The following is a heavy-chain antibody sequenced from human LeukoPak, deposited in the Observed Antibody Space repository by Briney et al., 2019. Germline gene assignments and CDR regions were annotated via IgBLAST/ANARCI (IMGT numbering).Heavy chain of an antibody. J-gene: IGHJ4*02. CDR2: VTGSSTTT. CDR3: AASTSLNRGRY. Sequence: GGSLRLSCAASGFPFGHFGMSWVPEAPGKGVEWVAAVTGSSTTTPYAAPVPGRFSISRDNSKNTLSPQMNSLRAEDTAVYFCAASTSLNRGRYWGQGTLVTVSS. D-gene: IGHD2-2*01. CDR1: GFPFGHFG. V-gene: IGHV3-23*01.